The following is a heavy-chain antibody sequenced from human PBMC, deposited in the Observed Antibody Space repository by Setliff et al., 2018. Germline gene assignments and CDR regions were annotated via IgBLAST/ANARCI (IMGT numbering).Heavy chain of an antibody. Sequence: GESLTISCKASGYSFTDYWIAWVRQMPGKGLEWMGIIYPSNSNIKYSPSFEAQITFSVDKSITTAYLRWSSLKASDTAIYYCARHRVGNSGYAIPILDFWGQGALVTVSS. D-gene: IGHD5-12*01. V-gene: IGHV5-51*01. J-gene: IGHJ4*02. CDR1: GYSFTDYW. CDR2: IYPSNSNI. CDR3: ARHRVGNSGYAIPILDF.